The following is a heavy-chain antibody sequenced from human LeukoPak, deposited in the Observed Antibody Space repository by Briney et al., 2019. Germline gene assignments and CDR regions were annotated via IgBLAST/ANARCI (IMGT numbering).Heavy chain of an antibody. CDR1: GFTFDDYG. CDR2: INWNGGST. CDR3: ARGGPPSDVSNDAFDI. D-gene: IGHD2-21*02. J-gene: IGHJ3*02. V-gene: IGHV3-20*04. Sequence: GGSLRLSCAASGFTFDDYGMSWVRQAPGKGLEWVSGINWNGGSTGYADSVKGRFTISRDNAKNSLYLQMNSLRAEDTALYYCARGGPPSDVSNDAFDIWGQGTMVTVSS.